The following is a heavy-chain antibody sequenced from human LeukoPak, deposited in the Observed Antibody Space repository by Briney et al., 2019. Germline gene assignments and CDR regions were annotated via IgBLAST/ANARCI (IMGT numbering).Heavy chain of an antibody. CDR3: AREDTFMVATDY. Sequence: NPGGSLRLSCAASGFTFSSYSMNWVRQAPGKGLEWVSSISSSSIYIYYADSVKGRFTISRDNAKNSLYLQMNSLRVEDTAVYYCAREDTFMVATDYWGQGTLVTVSS. D-gene: IGHD4/OR15-4a*01. J-gene: IGHJ4*02. CDR2: ISSSSIYI. CDR1: GFTFSSYS. V-gene: IGHV3-21*01.